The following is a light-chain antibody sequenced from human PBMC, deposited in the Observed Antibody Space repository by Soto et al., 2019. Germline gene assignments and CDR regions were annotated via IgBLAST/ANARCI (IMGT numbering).Light chain of an antibody. CDR3: KQYVKYPVT. Sequence: DIQMTQSPSTLSASVGDRVTITCRANQSIYTWLAWYQHKPGKAPKFLIYMASSLENGVPSRFSGSGSGTESTLTIRSLQPVDFAPYVGKQYVKYPVTFGQGTKVKIK. V-gene: IGKV1-5*03. CDR1: QSIYTW. CDR2: MAS. J-gene: IGKJ1*01.